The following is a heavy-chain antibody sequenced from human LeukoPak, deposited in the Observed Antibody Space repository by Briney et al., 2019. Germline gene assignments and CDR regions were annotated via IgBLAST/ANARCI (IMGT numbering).Heavy chain of an antibody. V-gene: IGHV1-3*01. CDR1: GYTFTSYA. CDR2: INAGNGNT. CDR3: ARDRPTFSYYYGMDV. Sequence: ASVKVSCKASGYTFTSYAMHWVRQAPGQRLEWMGWINAGNGNTKYSQKFQGRVTITRDTSASTAYMELSSLRSEDTAVYYCARDRPTFSYYYGMDVWGQGTTVTVSS. J-gene: IGHJ6*02. D-gene: IGHD3-16*01.